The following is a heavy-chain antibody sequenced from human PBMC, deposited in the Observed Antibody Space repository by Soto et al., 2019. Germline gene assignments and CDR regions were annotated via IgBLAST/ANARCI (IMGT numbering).Heavy chain of an antibody. D-gene: IGHD3-3*01. CDR1: GGTFSSYA. CDR3: ARDLDDFWSGYYKPGYFDY. Sequence: SVKVSCKASGGTFSSYAISWVRQAPGQGLEWMGGIIPIFGTANYAQKFQGRVTITADESTSTAYMELSSLRSEDTAVYYCARDLDDFWSGYYKPGYFDYWGQGTLVSVSS. J-gene: IGHJ4*02. V-gene: IGHV1-69*13. CDR2: IIPIFGTA.